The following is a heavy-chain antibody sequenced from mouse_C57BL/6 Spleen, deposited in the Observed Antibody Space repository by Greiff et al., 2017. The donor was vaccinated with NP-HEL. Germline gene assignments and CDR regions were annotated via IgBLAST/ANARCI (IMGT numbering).Heavy chain of an antibody. CDR2: ISSGGSYT. CDR3: ARQGGGFAY. V-gene: IGHV5-6*01. Sequence: EVKVVESGGDLVKPGGSLKLSCAASGFTFSSYGMSWVRQTPDKRLEWVATISSGGSYTYYPDSVKGRFTISRDNAKNTRYLQMSSLKSEDTAMYYCARQGGGFAYWGQGTLVTVSA. J-gene: IGHJ3*01. CDR1: GFTFSSYG.